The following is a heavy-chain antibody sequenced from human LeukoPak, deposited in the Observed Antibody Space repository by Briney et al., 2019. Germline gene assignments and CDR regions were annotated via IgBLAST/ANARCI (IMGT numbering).Heavy chain of an antibody. CDR2: INPSGGST. CDR3: ARDPVDDYYYYYGMDV. Sequence: ASVKVSCKASGYTFTSYYMNWVRQAPGQGLEWMGIINPSGGSTSYAQKFQGRVTMTRDTSTSTVFMELSSLRSEDTAVYYCARDPVDDYYYYYGMDVWGQGTTVTVSS. CDR1: GYTFTSYY. J-gene: IGHJ6*02. V-gene: IGHV1-46*01. D-gene: IGHD1-1*01.